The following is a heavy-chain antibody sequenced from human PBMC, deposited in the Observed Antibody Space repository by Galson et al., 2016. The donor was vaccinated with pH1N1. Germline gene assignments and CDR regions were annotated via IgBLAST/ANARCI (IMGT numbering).Heavy chain of an antibody. CDR3: ARESILVTLESFDI. Sequence: SLRLSCAVSGFTFSSYAMHWVRQAPGKGLEWVAVISYDGSNKYYGDSVEGRFTISRDYSWNRLYLQMTSLRAEDTALYYCARESILVTLESFDIWGQGTMVTVSS. D-gene: IGHD2-21*02. V-gene: IGHV3-30*03. CDR1: GFTFSSYA. CDR2: ISYDGSNK. J-gene: IGHJ3*02.